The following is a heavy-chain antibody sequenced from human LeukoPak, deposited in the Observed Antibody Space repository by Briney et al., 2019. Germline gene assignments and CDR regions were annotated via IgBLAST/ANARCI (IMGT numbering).Heavy chain of an antibody. V-gene: IGHV4-4*07. CDR3: ARSGRGYTYGTYYYYMDV. D-gene: IGHD5-18*01. Sequence: SETLSLTCTVSDGSISSYYWSCIRHPAGKGLEWIGRIYTSGSTKYNPSLKSRVTMSVETSKNQFSLKMTSVTAADTAVYFCARSGRGYTYGTYYYYMDVWGKGTTVTVSS. CDR2: IYTSGST. J-gene: IGHJ6*03. CDR1: DGSISSYY.